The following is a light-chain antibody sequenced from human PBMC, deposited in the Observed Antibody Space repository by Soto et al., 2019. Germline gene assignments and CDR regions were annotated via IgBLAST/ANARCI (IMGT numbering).Light chain of an antibody. CDR1: SSDVGSYNY. V-gene: IGLV2-14*01. J-gene: IGLJ3*02. CDR2: EVS. Sequence: QSVLTQPASVSGSTGQSITISCTGTSSDVGSYNYVSWYQQHPGKAPKLMIYEVSNRPSGVSNRFSGSKSGNTASLTISGLQAEDEANYYCSSYTSISTRVFGGGTKVTVL. CDR3: SSYTSISTRV.